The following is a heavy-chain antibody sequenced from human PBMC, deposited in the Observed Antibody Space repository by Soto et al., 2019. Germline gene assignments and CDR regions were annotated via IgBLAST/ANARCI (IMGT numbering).Heavy chain of an antibody. Sequence: ASVKVSCKASGDTFTSYYMHWVRQAPGQGLEWMGIINPSGGSTSYAQKFQGRVTMTRDTSTGTVYMELSSLRSEDTAVYYCARDHYYDSSGSRWRYFDYWGQGTLVTVSS. CDR1: GDTFTSYY. J-gene: IGHJ4*02. CDR2: INPSGGST. CDR3: ARDHYYDSSGSRWRYFDY. V-gene: IGHV1-46*03. D-gene: IGHD3-22*01.